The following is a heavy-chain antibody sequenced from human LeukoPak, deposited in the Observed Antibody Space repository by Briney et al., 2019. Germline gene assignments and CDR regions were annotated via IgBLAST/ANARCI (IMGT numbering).Heavy chain of an antibody. CDR1: GYTFTSYY. J-gene: IGHJ4*02. V-gene: IGHV1-46*01. CDR3: ARAQDYYYDSSGYYYDY. Sequence: ASVKVSCKASGYTFTSYYMHWVRQAPGQGLEWMGIINPSGGSTSYAQKFQGRVTMTRDMSTSTVYMELSSLRSEDTAVYYCARAQDYYYDSSGYYYDYWGQGTLVTVSS. CDR2: INPSGGST. D-gene: IGHD3-22*01.